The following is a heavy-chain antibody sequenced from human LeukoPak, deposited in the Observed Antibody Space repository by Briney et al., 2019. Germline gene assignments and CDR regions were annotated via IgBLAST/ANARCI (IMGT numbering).Heavy chain of an antibody. CDR2: VSGSGGST. D-gene: IGHD2-21*02. J-gene: IGHJ3*02. CDR1: GFTVSSNY. V-gene: IGHV3-23*01. CDR3: AKVHCGGDCYPRDDAFDI. Sequence: GGSLRLSCAASGFTVSSNYMSWVRQAPGKGLEWVSAVSGSGGSTYYADSVKGRFTISRDNSKNTLYLQMNSLRAEDTAVYYCAKVHCGGDCYPRDDAFDIWGQGTMVTVSS.